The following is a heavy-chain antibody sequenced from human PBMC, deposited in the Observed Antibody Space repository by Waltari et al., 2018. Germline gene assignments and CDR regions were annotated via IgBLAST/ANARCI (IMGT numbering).Heavy chain of an antibody. V-gene: IGHV4-39*01. CDR2: ISYSGST. CDR3: ARQATDTYYYYYMDV. Sequence: QLQLQESGPGLVKPSETLSLTCTVPGGSISTTTYYWGWIRQPPGKGLDWIGSISYSGSTSYNPSLNSRVTMSVDTSKNQFSLKLNSVTAADTAVYYCARQATDTYYYYYMDVWGKGTTVTVSS. J-gene: IGHJ6*03. D-gene: IGHD2-21*02. CDR1: GGSISTTTYY.